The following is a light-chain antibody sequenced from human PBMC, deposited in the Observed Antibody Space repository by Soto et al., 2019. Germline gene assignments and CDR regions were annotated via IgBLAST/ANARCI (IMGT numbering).Light chain of an antibody. CDR2: GAS. Sequence: EIVMTQSPATLSVSPGERATLSCRASQSVSSNLAWYQQKPGQAPRLLIYGASTRATGIPARFSGSGSGTELTLTISSLQSEDFAVYYCQQYNNWPPMYTFGQGTKVDIK. J-gene: IGKJ2*01. V-gene: IGKV3-15*01. CDR1: QSVSSN. CDR3: QQYNNWPPMYT.